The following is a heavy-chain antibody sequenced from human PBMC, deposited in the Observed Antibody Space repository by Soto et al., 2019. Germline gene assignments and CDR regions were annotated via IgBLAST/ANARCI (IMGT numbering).Heavy chain of an antibody. D-gene: IGHD3-16*01. CDR1: GYTFTENQ. CDR3: ARRQICDYIRGSVDP. CDR2: IDPKSGDT. Sequence: ASVKVSCKASGYTFTENQIHSVRRAPGQRLEWMGRIDPKSGDTTFAQTYQGRVTMTRDTSSNTVYMELTRPTSDDTAIYYCARRQICDYIRGSVDPWGKGTLVTVSS. J-gene: IGHJ5*02. V-gene: IGHV1-2*02.